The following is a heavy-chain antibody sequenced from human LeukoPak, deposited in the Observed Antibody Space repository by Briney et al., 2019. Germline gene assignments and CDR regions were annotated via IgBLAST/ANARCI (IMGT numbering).Heavy chain of an antibody. J-gene: IGHJ3*02. V-gene: IGHV4-59*08. CDR1: GGSISGDH. CDR2: IYYSGNT. Sequence: SETLSLTCTVSGGSISGDHWNWIRQPPGKGLEWIGYIYYSGNTNYNPSLKSRVTISVDTSKYQFSLKLNSVTAADTAVYYCARRNDFGIWGQGTMVTVSS. CDR3: ARRNDFGI.